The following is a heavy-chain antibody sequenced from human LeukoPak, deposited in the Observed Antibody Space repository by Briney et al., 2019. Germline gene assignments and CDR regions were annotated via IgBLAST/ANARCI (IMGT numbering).Heavy chain of an antibody. CDR3: ATDSPTYYYDSSGYPPLD. J-gene: IGHJ4*02. V-gene: IGHV1-24*01. CDR2: FDPEDGET. D-gene: IGHD3-22*01. Sequence: ASVKVSCKVSGYTLTELSMHWVRQAPGKGLEWMGGFDPEDGETIYAQKFQGRVTMTEDTPTDTAYMELSSLRSEDTAVYYCATDSPTYYYDSSGYPPLDWGQGTLVTVSS. CDR1: GYTLTELS.